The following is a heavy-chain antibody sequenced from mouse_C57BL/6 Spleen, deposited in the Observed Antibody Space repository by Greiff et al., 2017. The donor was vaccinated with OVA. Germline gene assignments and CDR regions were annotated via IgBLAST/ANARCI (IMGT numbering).Heavy chain of an antibody. CDR1: GFTFNTYA. D-gene: IGHD3-1*01. J-gene: IGHJ4*01. CDR2: IRSKSSNYAT. CDR3: VREGGLLIGYYAMDY. Sequence: EVQLVESGGGLVQPKGSLKLSCAASGFTFNTYAMHWVRQAPGKGLEWVARIRSKSSNYATYYADSVKDRFTISRDDSQSMLYLQMNNLKTEDTAMYYCVREGGLLIGYYAMDYWGQGTSVTVSS. V-gene: IGHV10-3*01.